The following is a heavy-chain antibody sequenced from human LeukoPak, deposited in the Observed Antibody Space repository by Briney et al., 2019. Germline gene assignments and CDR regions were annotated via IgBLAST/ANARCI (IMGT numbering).Heavy chain of an antibody. CDR1: GFSFSSYN. CDR3: ARDPEGFGATYFDY. D-gene: IGHD3-16*01. CDR2: ISRSASNI. Sequence: GGSLRLSCVASGFSFSSYNMNWVRQAPAKGLEWVSSISRSASNIYYADSVKGRFTISRDNAKNSFYLQMNSLRAEDTAVFYCARDPEGFGATYFDYWGQGTLVTVSS. V-gene: IGHV3-21*01. J-gene: IGHJ4*02.